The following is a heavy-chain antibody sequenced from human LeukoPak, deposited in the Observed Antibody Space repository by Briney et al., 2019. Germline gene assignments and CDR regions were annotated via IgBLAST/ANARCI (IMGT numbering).Heavy chain of an antibody. CDR3: TRERDYGGAQYDY. D-gene: IGHD4-23*01. CDR2: IYSGDST. J-gene: IGHJ4*02. Sequence: PGGSLRLSCAASGFTVSSNYMSWVRQAPGKGLEWVSVIYSGDSTYYADSVKGRFTISRDNSRNTLYLLMNSLRAEDTAVYYCTRERDYGGAQYDYWGQGTLVTVSS. V-gene: IGHV3-66*01. CDR1: GFTVSSNY.